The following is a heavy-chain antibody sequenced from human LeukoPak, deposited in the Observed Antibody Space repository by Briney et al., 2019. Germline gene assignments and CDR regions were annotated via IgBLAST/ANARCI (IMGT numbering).Heavy chain of an antibody. CDR1: GGSISSYY. Sequence: PSETLSLTCTVSGGSISSYYWSWIRQPPGKGLEWIGYIYYSGSTNYNPSLKSRVTLSVDTSKNQFSLKLSSVTAADTAVYYCARGLSSSSSPPFDPWGQGTLVTVSS. J-gene: IGHJ5*02. CDR2: IYYSGST. D-gene: IGHD6-6*01. V-gene: IGHV4-59*01. CDR3: ARGLSSSSSPPFDP.